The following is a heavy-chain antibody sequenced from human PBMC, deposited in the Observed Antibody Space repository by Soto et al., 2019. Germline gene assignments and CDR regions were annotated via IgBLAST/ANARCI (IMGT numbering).Heavy chain of an antibody. Sequence: QVQLVQSGAEVKKPGSSVKVSCKASGGTFSSYTISWVRQAPGQGLEWMGRIIPILGIANYAQKFQGRVTITADKSTSTAYMGLSSLRSEDTAVYYCAREGTQPLVRGWFDPWGQGTLVTVSS. CDR1: GGTFSSYT. V-gene: IGHV1-69*08. CDR2: IIPILGIA. CDR3: AREGTQPLVRGWFDP. J-gene: IGHJ5*02. D-gene: IGHD6-13*01.